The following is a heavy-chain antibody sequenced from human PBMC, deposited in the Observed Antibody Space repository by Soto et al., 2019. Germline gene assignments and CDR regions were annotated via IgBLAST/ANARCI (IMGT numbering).Heavy chain of an antibody. Sequence: GESLKISCKGSGYTFTHYWIGWVRQMPGKGLEWMGIIYPWDSDTKYNPSFQGQVTISADKSITTTYLRWTSLKASDTAICYCAASIFYYGMDVWGQGTTVTV. CDR2: IYPWDSDT. V-gene: IGHV5-51*01. CDR1: GYTFTHYW. CDR3: AASIFYYGMDV. J-gene: IGHJ6*02.